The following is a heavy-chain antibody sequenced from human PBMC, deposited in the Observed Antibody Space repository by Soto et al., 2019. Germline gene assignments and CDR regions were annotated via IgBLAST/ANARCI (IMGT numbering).Heavy chain of an antibody. V-gene: IGHV4-30-2*01. CDR1: GGSISSGGFS. J-gene: IGHJ5*02. D-gene: IGHD2-2*01. CDR3: ARVPDR. Sequence: SETLSHTCAVSGGSISSGGFSWSWIRQPPGKGLEWIGYIYHSGSTYYNPSLKSRVTISVDRSKNQFSLKLSSVTAADTAVYYCARVPDRWGQGTLVTVSS. CDR2: IYHSGST.